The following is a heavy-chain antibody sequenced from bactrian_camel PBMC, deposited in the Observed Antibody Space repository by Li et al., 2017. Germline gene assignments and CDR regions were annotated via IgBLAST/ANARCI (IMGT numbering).Heavy chain of an antibody. Sequence: QLVESGGGLVQPGGSLRLSCTASGNTINSNCLAWFRQSPGKEREGVAAIISGATSTYYSNSVKGRFTISQDNAKNTVYLQMNNLKPEDTATYYCAADEDLYGLVHVCFQRLPSSKYLGQGTQVTVS. V-gene: IGHV3S25*01. CDR2: IISGATST. J-gene: IGHJ4*01. D-gene: IGHD3*01. CDR1: GNTINSNC.